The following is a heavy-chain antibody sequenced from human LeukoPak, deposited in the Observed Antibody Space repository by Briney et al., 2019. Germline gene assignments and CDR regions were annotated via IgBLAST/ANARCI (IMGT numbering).Heavy chain of an antibody. D-gene: IGHD3-3*01. V-gene: IGHV1-2*02. J-gene: IGHJ3*02. CDR1: GYTFTGYY. CDR2: INPNSGGT. CDR3: ARDTATTYYDFWSGSEAFDI. Sequence: ASVKVSCKASGYTFTGYYMHWVRQAPGQGLEWMGWINPNSGGTNYAQKFQGRVTMTRDTSISTAYMGLSRLRSDDTAVYYCARDTATTYYDFWSGSEAFDIWGQGTMVTVSS.